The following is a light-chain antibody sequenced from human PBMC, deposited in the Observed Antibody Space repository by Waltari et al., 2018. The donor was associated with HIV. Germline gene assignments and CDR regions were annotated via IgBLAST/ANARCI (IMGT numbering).Light chain of an antibody. CDR3: QSYDSSLSGVV. CDR2: GNR. V-gene: IGLV1-40*01. J-gene: IGLJ2*01. CDR1: SPNIGAGYD. Sequence: QSVLTQPPSVSGAPGQRVTISCTGSSPNIGAGYDVHWYQQLPGTAPTPLTYGNRNRPSGVPDRFSGSKAGTSASLAISGLQAEDEADYYCQSYDSSLSGVVFGGGTRLTVL.